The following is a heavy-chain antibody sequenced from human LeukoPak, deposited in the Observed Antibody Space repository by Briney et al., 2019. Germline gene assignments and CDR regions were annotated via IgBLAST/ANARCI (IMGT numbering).Heavy chain of an antibody. CDR2: ISRSSSYI. J-gene: IGHJ4*02. Sequence: RGSLRLSCAASGFTFSSYTMNWVRQAPGKGLEWVSSISRSSSYIYYADSMKGRFTISRDNAKNSLDLRMHSLRAEDTAVYYCARGSTVVRGVSPAGDYWGQGTLVTVSS. D-gene: IGHD3-10*01. V-gene: IGHV3-21*01. CDR3: ARGSTVVRGVSPAGDY. CDR1: GFTFSSYT.